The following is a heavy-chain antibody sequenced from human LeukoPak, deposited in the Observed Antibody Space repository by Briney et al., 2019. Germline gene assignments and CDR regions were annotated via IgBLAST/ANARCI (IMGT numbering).Heavy chain of an antibody. V-gene: IGHV3-23*01. CDR2: MSGSGGST. CDR3: AKGRSGTYYYYGMDV. CDR1: GFTSRSYA. Sequence: GGSLRLSCAVSGFTSRSYAMTWVRQAPGKGLEWVSAMSGSGGSTHYADSVKGRFTISRDSSKNTLYLQMNSLRAEDTAVYYCAKGRSGTYYYYGMDVWGQGTTVTVSS. D-gene: IGHD3-10*01. J-gene: IGHJ6*02.